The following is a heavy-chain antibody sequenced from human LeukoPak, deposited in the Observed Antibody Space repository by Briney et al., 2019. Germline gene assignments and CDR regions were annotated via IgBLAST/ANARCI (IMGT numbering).Heavy chain of an antibody. V-gene: IGHV3-66*01. D-gene: IGHD6-13*01. J-gene: IGHJ4*02. CDR1: GFTVSSNY. CDR3: ARPNSSSYEYYFDY. Sequence: GGSLRLSCAASGFTVSSNYMSWVRQAPGKALEWVAVIYSGGSTYYADSVKGRFTISRDNSKNTLYLQMNSLRAEDTAVYYCARPNSSSYEYYFDYWGQGTLVTVSS. CDR2: IYSGGST.